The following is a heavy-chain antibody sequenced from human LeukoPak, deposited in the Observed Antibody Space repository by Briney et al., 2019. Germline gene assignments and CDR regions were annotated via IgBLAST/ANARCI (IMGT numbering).Heavy chain of an antibody. D-gene: IGHD3-10*01. CDR3: ARALWSGPVYYGMDV. J-gene: IGHJ6*02. CDR1: GGSFSGYY. V-gene: IGHV4-34*01. CDR2: INHSGST. Sequence: SETLSLTCAVYGGSFSGYYWSWIRQPPGKGLEWIGEINHSGSTNYNPSLKGRVTISVDTSKNQFSLKLSSVTAADTAVYYCARALWSGPVYYGMDVWGQGTTVTVSS.